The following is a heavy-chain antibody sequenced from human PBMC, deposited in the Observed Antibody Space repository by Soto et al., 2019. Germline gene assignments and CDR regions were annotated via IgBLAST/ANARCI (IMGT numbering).Heavy chain of an antibody. CDR3: ARQAAASRTDMYYFDY. CDR1: GGSISSSSYY. Sequence: QLHLQESGPGLVKPSETLSLTCTVSGGSISSSSYYWGWIRQPPGKGLEWIGSIYYSGSTYYNPSLKSRVTISVDTSKNQFSLKLNSVTAADTAVYYCARQAAASRTDMYYFDYWGQGTLVTVSS. J-gene: IGHJ4*02. D-gene: IGHD6-13*01. V-gene: IGHV4-39*01. CDR2: IYYSGST.